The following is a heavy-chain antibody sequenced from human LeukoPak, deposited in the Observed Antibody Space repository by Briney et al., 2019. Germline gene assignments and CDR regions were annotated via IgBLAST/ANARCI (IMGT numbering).Heavy chain of an antibody. CDR1: GFTFSSYS. Sequence: GGSLRLSCAASGFTFSSYSMNWVRQAPGKGLEWVSSISSSSSSYIYYADSVKGRFTISRDNAKNSLYLQMNSLRAEDTAVYYCARDEAAARNYYYGMDVWGQGTTVTVSS. CDR2: ISSSSSSYI. D-gene: IGHD6-13*01. J-gene: IGHJ6*02. V-gene: IGHV3-21*01. CDR3: ARDEAAARNYYYGMDV.